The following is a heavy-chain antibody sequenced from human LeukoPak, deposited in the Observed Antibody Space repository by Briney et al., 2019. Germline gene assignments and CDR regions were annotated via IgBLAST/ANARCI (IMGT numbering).Heavy chain of an antibody. D-gene: IGHD3/OR15-3a*01. J-gene: IGHJ4*02. Sequence: ASVKVSCKASGYTFTSYAMHWVRQAPGQRLEWMGWINAGNGNTKYSQKFQGRVTITRDTSASTAYMKLSSLRSEDTAVYYCARGDRDFWTLSIAYYFDYWGQGTLVTVSS. CDR1: GYTFTSYA. V-gene: IGHV1-3*01. CDR3: ARGDRDFWTLSIAYYFDY. CDR2: INAGNGNT.